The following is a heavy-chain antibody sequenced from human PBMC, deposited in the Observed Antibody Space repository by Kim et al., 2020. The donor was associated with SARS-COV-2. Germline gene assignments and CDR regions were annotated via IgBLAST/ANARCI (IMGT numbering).Heavy chain of an antibody. Sequence: SQTLSLTCAVYGGSFSGYYWSWIRQPPGKGLEWIGEINHSGSTNYNPSLQSRVTISVDTSKNQFSLKLSSVTAAVTAVYYFARGQMATITTYYYYMDAWG. CDR3: ARGQMATITTYYYYMDA. D-gene: IGHD5-12*01. CDR2: INHSGST. J-gene: IGHJ6*03. V-gene: IGHV4-34*01. CDR1: GGSFSGYY.